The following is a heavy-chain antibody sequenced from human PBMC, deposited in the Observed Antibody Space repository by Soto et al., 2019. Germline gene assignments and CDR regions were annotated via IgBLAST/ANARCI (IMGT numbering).Heavy chain of an antibody. CDR2: IYYSGST. V-gene: IGHV4-31*03. J-gene: IGHJ6*02. CDR1: GGSISSGGYY. Sequence: QVQLQESGPGLVKPSQTLSLTCTVSGGSISSGGYYWSWIRQHPGKGLEWIGYIYYSGSTYYNPSLTSRVTISVETSKNQFSLKLSSVTAADTAVYYCARVCGGDCHYGMDVWGQGTTVTVSS. D-gene: IGHD2-21*02. CDR3: ARVCGGDCHYGMDV.